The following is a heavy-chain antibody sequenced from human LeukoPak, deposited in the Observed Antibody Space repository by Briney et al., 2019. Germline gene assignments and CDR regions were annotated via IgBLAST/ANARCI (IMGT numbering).Heavy chain of an antibody. V-gene: IGHV5-51*01. CDR1: GYSFTSYW. Sequence: GESPKISCKGSGYSFTSYWIGWVRQMPGKGLEWMGIIYPGDSDTRYSPSFQGQVTISADKSISTAYLQWSSLKASDTAMYYCAVRYCSSTSCYRENWFDPWGQGTLVTVSS. CDR3: AVRYCSSTSCYRENWFDP. CDR2: IYPGDSDT. D-gene: IGHD2-2*02. J-gene: IGHJ5*02.